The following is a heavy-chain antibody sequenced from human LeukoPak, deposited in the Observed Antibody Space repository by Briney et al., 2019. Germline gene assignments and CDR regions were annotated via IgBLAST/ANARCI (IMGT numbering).Heavy chain of an antibody. V-gene: IGHV1-8*01. CDR1: GYTFTSYD. J-gene: IGHJ4*01. Sequence: ASVKVSCKASGYTFTSYDINWVRQAPGQGLGWMGWMNPNSGHTGYAQKFQDRVTMTRDTSTNTAYMELSSLRSEDAAVYYCARVFFDTSGHKENFDYWGHGILVTVSS. D-gene: IGHD2-15*01. CDR2: MNPNSGHT. CDR3: ARVFFDTSGHKENFDY.